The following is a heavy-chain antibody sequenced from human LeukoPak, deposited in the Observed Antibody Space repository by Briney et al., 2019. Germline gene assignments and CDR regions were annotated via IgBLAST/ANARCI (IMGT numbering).Heavy chain of an antibody. D-gene: IGHD3-9*01. J-gene: IGHJ6*03. CDR3: ARLGGTYYDILTGYSHTNYYYYYYMDV. CDR1: GGSISSYY. CDR2: IYTSGST. V-gene: IGHV4-4*09. Sequence: PSETLSLTCTVSGGSISSYYWSWIRQPPGKGLEWIGYIYTSGSTNYNPSLKSRVTISVDTSKNQFSLELSSVTAADTAAYYCARLGGTYYDILTGYSHTNYYYYYYMDVWGKGTTVTVSS.